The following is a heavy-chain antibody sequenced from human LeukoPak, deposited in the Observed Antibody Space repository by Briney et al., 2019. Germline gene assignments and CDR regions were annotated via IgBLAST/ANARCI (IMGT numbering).Heavy chain of an antibody. D-gene: IGHD6-6*01. CDR1: GFTFSSYG. CDR3: AKDWSEYSSSIGISDY. J-gene: IGHJ4*02. V-gene: IGHV3-30*02. CDR2: IRYDGSNK. Sequence: GGSLRLSCAASGFTFSSYGMHWVRQAPGKGLEWVAFIRYDGSNKYYADSVKGRFTISRDNSKNTLYLQMNSLRAEDTAVYYCAKDWSEYSSSIGISDYWGQGTLVTVSS.